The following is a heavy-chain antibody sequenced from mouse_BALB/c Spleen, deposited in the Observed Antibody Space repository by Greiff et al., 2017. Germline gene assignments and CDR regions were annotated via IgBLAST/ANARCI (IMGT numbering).Heavy chain of an antibody. D-gene: IGHD2-3*01. V-gene: IGHV14-3*02. Sequence: VQLQQSGAELVKPGASVKLSCTASGFNIKDTYMHWVQQRPDQGLEWIGRIDPANGNTKYDPKFQGKATITADTSSNPTYLQLSSLTSEDTDVYYGDRGGYDGYYVPFAYWGQGTLVTVSA. CDR3: DRGGYDGYYVPFAY. CDR2: IDPANGNT. J-gene: IGHJ3*01. CDR1: GFNIKDTY.